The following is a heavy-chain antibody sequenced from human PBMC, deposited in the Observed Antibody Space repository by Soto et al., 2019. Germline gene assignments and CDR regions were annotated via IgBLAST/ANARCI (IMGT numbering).Heavy chain of an antibody. J-gene: IGHJ5*02. CDR1: GGSISSNGYY. D-gene: IGHD2-2*01. CDR2: IYYSGTISYSGTT. CDR3: ASPALTAGAGWFDP. V-gene: IGHV4-39*01. Sequence: QLQLQESGPGLVKPSETLSLTCTVSGGSISSNGYYWGWIRQPPGKGLEWIGSIYYSGTISYSGTTSYNPSLNSRVTISVDTSKNRFSLELRSVTAADTAIYYCASPALTAGAGWFDPWGQGTLVTVSS.